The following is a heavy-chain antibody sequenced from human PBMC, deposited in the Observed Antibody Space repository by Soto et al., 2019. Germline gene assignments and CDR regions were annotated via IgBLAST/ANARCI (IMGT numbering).Heavy chain of an antibody. CDR1: GGTFNNYA. D-gene: IGHD5-18*01. CDR2: IISRLGTP. J-gene: IGHJ5*02. CDR3: ARVHGYSTIGWLDH. V-gene: IGHV1-69*06. Sequence: QVQLVQSGAEVKQPGSSVKVSCRASGGTFNNYAVSWVRQAPGQGLEWMGGIISRLGTPNHSPEFPGRVTFTADTSMQKVYLELSSLKSEDTAIYYCARVHGYSTIGWLDHWSQGTLVPVYS.